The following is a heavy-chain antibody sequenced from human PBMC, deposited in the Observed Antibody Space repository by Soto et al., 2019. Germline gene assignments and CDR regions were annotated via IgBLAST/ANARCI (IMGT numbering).Heavy chain of an antibody. CDR3: TTDPAVEYSSGWYDY. CDR1: GFTFSNAW. Sequence: GGSLRLSCAASGFTFSNAWMSWVRQAPGKGLEWVGRIKSKTDGGTTDYAAPVKGRFTISRDDSKNTLYLQMNSLKTEDTAVYYCTTDPAVEYSSGWYDYWGQGTLVTVSS. CDR2: IKSKTDGGTT. D-gene: IGHD6-19*01. V-gene: IGHV3-15*01. J-gene: IGHJ4*02.